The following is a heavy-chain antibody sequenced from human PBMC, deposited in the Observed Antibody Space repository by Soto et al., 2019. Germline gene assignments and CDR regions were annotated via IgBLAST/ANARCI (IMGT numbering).Heavy chain of an antibody. V-gene: IGHV3-23*01. CDR1: GVNFKKFA. Sequence: XGPLRLSCVASGVNFKKFAMAWVRQAAGEGLEWVSGISCCGGSASYADSVKGRFSIARDDSKNTVSLQLNSPRAEDTAQYYCAKADGQQWLIPHLDNWGQGTLVTVSS. CDR3: AKADGQQWLIPHLDN. CDR2: ISCCGGSA. J-gene: IGHJ4*02. D-gene: IGHD6-19*01.